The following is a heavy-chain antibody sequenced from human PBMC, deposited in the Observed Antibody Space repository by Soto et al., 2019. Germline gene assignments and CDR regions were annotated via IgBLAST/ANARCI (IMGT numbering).Heavy chain of an antibody. D-gene: IGHD3-22*01. CDR2: IFPLLGIT. CDR1: GGTLKIYT. Sequence: SVKVSCKGSGGTLKIYTINLVGQAPGKGLEWMGRIFPLLGITNYAQKFQDRVTITADKSTSTAYMELSSLKSEDTAVYYCARDLGRERVSTYYMAVWGKGSTVTVSS. CDR3: ARDLGRERVSTYYMAV. J-gene: IGHJ6*03. V-gene: IGHV1-69*04.